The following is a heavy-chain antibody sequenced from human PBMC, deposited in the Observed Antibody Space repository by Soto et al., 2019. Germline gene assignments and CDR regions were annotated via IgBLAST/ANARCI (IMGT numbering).Heavy chain of an antibody. J-gene: IGHJ4*02. D-gene: IGHD6-19*01. CDR1: GYTFTGYY. CDR2: INPNSGGT. V-gene: IGHV1-2*02. CDR3: ERDRGGWTTGY. Sequence: ASVKVSCKASGYTFTGYYMHWVRQAPGQGLEWMGWINPNSGGTNYAQKFQGRVNMTRDTSISTAYMELSRLRSDDTAVYYCERDRGGWTTGYWGQGNLVTVSS.